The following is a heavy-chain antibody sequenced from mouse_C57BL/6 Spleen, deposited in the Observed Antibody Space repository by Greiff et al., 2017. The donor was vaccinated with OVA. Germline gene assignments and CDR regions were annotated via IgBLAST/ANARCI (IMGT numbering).Heavy chain of an antibody. J-gene: IGHJ2*01. V-gene: IGHV1-69*01. CDR1: GYTFTSYW. CDR3: ARVSYYYGSSSYYFDY. CDR2: IDPSDSYT. D-gene: IGHD1-1*01. Sequence: QVQLQQPGAELVMPGASVKLSCKASGYTFTSYWMHWVKQRPGQGLEWIGEIDPSDSYTNYNQKFKGKSTLTVDKSSSTAYMQISSLTSEDSAVYYCARVSYYYGSSSYYFDYWGQGTTLTVSS.